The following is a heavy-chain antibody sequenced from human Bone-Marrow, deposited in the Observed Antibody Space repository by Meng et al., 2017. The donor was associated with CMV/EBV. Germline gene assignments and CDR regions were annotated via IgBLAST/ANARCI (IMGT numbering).Heavy chain of an antibody. D-gene: IGHD4-17*01. J-gene: IGHJ4*02. CDR3: ARVGGPLNGDYYDY. Sequence: ASVKVSCKASGYTFTDYYLHWVRQAPGQGLEWMGWINANRGGTHYAEKFQDRVALTRDKSISTAYMELTSLTSDDTAVYYCARVGGPLNGDYYDYWGPGHRVTGYS. V-gene: IGHV1-2*02. CDR1: GYTFTDYY. CDR2: INANRGGT.